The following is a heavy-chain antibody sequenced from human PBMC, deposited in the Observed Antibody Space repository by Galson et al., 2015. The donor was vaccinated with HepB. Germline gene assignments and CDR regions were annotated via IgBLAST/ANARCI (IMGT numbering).Heavy chain of an antibody. CDR1: GGSISDYY. Sequence: TLSLTCAVSGGSISDYYWSWIRQPPGKGLEWIGYIYYTGSTNYNPSLKSRVTISVDTSKNQFSLRLTSVAAADTAVYYCARERGGKYYNSGLDVWGQGTTVTVSS. J-gene: IGHJ6*02. CDR3: ARERGGKYYNSGLDV. CDR2: IYYTGST. D-gene: IGHD3-10*01. V-gene: IGHV4-59*01.